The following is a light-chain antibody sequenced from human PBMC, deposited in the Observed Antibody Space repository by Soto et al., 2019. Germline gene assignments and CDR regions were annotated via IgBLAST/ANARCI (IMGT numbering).Light chain of an antibody. CDR2: GNS. CDR3: QSYDSSLSVVV. Sequence: QSALTQPPSVSGAPGQRVTISCTGSSSNIGAGYDVYWYQQLPGTAPKLLIYGNSNRPSGVPDRFSGSKSGTSASLAITGLQAEDEADYYCQSYDSSLSVVVFGGGTKLTVL. V-gene: IGLV1-40*01. J-gene: IGLJ2*01. CDR1: SSNIGAGYD.